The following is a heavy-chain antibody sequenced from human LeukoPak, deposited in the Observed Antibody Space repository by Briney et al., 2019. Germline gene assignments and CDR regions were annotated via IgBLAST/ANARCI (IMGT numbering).Heavy chain of an antibody. CDR1: GYTFTGYY. D-gene: IGHD3-16*02. CDR3: ARALGHDYVWGSYRFDY. J-gene: IGHJ4*02. CDR2: INPNSGGT. Sequence: ASVKVSCKASGYTFTGYYMHWVRQAPGQGLAWMGWINPNSGGTNYAQKFQGRVTMTRDTSISTAYMELSRLRSDDTAVYYCARALGHDYVWGSYRFDYWGQGTLVTVSS. V-gene: IGHV1-2*02.